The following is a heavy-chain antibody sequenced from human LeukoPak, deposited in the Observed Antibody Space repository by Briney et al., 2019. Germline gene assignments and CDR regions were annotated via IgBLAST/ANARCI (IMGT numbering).Heavy chain of an antibody. J-gene: IGHJ4*02. D-gene: IGHD6-13*01. V-gene: IGHV1-18*01. CDR1: GYTFIRCG. Sequence: VTVSCKPSGYTFIRCGISGVRQPPPQGLECLGWISAYNGNTNYAQKRQGRVTMSTDTSTSTAYVELRSVRSDDTAWYYCAATHYSCSWYVDWGQGTLVAVSS. CDR2: ISAYNGNT. CDR3: AATHYSCSWYVD.